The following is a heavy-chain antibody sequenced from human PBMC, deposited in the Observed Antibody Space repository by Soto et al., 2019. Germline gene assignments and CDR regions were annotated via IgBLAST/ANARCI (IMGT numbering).Heavy chain of an antibody. J-gene: IGHJ4*02. CDR1: GFTFSTYS. D-gene: IGHD2-2*01. CDR3: TRVKPAASDY. V-gene: IGHV3-7*01. Sequence: VQLVEAGGGLVQPGGSLRVSCAASGFTFSTYSMNWVRQAPGKGLEWVAAINPDGSEQYYLDSVKGRFTISRDNAKNSLYLQMNSLRAEDTALYYCTRVKPAASDYWGQGTPVTVSS. CDR2: INPDGSEQ.